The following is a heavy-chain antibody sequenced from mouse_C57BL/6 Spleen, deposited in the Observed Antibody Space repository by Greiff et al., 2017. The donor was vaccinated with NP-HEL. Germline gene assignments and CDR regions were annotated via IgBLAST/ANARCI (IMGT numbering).Heavy chain of an antibody. CDR3: AKNYYGSSSGYFDY. Sequence: EVKLMESGPELVKPGASVKIPCKASGYTFTDYNMDWVKQSHGKSLEWIGDINPNNGGTIYNQKFKGKATLTVDKSSSTAYMELRSLTSEDTAVYYCAKNYYGSSSGYFDYWGQGTTLTVSS. D-gene: IGHD1-1*01. V-gene: IGHV1-18*01. CDR2: INPNNGGT. CDR1: GYTFTDYN. J-gene: IGHJ2*01.